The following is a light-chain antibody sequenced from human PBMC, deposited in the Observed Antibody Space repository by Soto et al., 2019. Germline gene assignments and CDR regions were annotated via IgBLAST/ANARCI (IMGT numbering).Light chain of an antibody. CDR2: EVS. CDR1: SSDVGGYNY. Sequence: QSVLAQHPSASGSTGQSVTISCTGTSSDVGGYNYVSWYQQHPGKAPKLMIYEVSKRPSGVPDRFSGSKSGNTASLTVSGLQAEDEADYYGSSYAGSNNLRVFGTGTKGTVL. CDR3: SSYAGSNNLRV. J-gene: IGLJ1*01. V-gene: IGLV2-8*01.